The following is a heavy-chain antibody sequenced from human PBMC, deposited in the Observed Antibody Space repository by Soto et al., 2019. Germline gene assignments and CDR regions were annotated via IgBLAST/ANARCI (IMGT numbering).Heavy chain of an antibody. CDR3: ARARQYCSSSSCYLDP. J-gene: IGHJ5*02. CDR1: GGSISSNNW. Sequence: LSLTCAVSGGSISSNNWWNWVRQPPGKGLEWIGEIHHSGSTNYNPSLKSRVTISVDKSKNQFSLKLNSATAADTAVYYCARARQYCSSSSCYLDPWGQGTLVTVSS. V-gene: IGHV4-4*02. D-gene: IGHD2-2*01. CDR2: IHHSGST.